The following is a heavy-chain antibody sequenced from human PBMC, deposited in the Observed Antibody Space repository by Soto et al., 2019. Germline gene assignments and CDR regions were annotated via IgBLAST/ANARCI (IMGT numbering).Heavy chain of an antibody. J-gene: IGHJ6*02. V-gene: IGHV3-7*01. CDR1: GFPFSTYW. CDR2: IKQDGSEK. CDR3: ARIASTGRGWAV. Sequence: EVQLVASGGGLVQPGGSLRLSCAASGFPFSTYWMSWVRQAPGKGREWVGNIKQDGSEKNYVDFVEGGFTISRDNAANSLYLQVNSVRVEDTAVYYCARIASTGRGWAVWGQGTTVVVSS. D-gene: IGHD6-13*01.